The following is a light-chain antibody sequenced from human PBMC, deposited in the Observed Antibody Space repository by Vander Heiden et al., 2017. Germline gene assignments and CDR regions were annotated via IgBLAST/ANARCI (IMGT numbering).Light chain of an antibody. V-gene: IGLV2-8*01. Sequence: QSALTQPPSASWSPGHSVTISCTGPSSDVCGYNYVSWSQQQPGKAAKSRRYEGSKRPSGVPDRVSGSKSGNKASLNVSGLQAEDEADDYCSSYAGSNTGVFGGGTKLTVL. CDR2: EGS. CDR3: SSYAGSNTGV. CDR1: SSDVCGYNY. J-gene: IGLJ3*02.